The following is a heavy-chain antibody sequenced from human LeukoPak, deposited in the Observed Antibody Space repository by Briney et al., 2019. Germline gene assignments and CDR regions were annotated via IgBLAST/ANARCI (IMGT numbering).Heavy chain of an antibody. CDR1: GFTFSSYG. V-gene: IGHV3-30*18. J-gene: IGHJ4*02. CDR2: ISYEGSNK. CDR3: AKDGIYSSSSLLDY. Sequence: GGSLRLSCAASGFTFSSYGMHWVRQAPGKVLEWVAVISYEGSNKYYADSVKGRFTIPRDNSKNTLYLQMNSLRAEDTAVYYCAKDGIYSSSSLLDYWGQGTLVTVSS. D-gene: IGHD6-6*01.